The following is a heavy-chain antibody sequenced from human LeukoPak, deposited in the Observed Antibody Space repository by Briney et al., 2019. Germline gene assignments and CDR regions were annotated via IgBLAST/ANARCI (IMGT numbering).Heavy chain of an antibody. J-gene: IGHJ4*02. Sequence: SETLSLTCTVSGGSISSSSYLWGWIRQPPGKGLEWIGSIYYSGSTYYNPSLKSRVTISVDTSKNQFSLRLSSVTAADTALYYFGKSLHISAPFDVWARETRVTVSS. CDR3: GKSLHISAPFDV. V-gene: IGHV4-39*01. CDR1: GGSISSSSYL. D-gene: IGHD2-21*01. CDR2: IYYSGST.